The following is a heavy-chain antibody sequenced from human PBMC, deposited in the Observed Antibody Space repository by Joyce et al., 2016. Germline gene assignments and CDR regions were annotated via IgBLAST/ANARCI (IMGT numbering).Heavy chain of an antibody. CDR2: IGTAGDP. Sequence: EVQLVEAGGALVQPGGSLRLSCAASGFTFSAYEIHWVRQTTGKGLEWVSAIGTAGDPYYAGSVKGRFTISRENAKRSLFLQMNSLRAEDTAVYYCARERGGGMSAFDIWGQGTMVTVSS. CDR1: GFTFSAYE. J-gene: IGHJ3*02. V-gene: IGHV3-13*05. CDR3: ARERGGGMSAFDI. D-gene: IGHD3-16*01.